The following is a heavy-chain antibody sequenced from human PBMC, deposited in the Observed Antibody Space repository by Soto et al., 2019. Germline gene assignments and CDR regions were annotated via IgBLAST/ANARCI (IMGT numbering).Heavy chain of an antibody. Sequence: QVQLVQSGAEVKKPGASVRVSCKASGYTFTNYYLDWVRQAPGQGLECMGIINPTGGSTTYVQKFQGRVTTTRDRSTSTVDMELSTLRSEEKAVYYGARAAWTTVTSRVNDVFDVWGQGTMVTVSS. CDR3: ARAAWTTVTSRVNDVFDV. CDR1: GYTFTNYY. CDR2: INPTGGST. V-gene: IGHV1-46*03. J-gene: IGHJ3*01. D-gene: IGHD4-4*01.